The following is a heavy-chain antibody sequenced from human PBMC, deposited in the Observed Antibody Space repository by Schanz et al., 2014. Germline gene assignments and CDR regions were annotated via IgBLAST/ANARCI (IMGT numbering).Heavy chain of an antibody. D-gene: IGHD2-21*01. CDR1: GITFSDYA. V-gene: IGHV3-23*01. CDR3: VKEGVKTFGFDGFHI. Sequence: EVQLLESGGALEQPGGSLRLSCAASGITFSDYAMSWVRQAPGKGLEWVSTIASGGSHTFYADSVTGRFTISGDNSKNTLYLQMSSLRVEDTAVYYCVKEGVKTFGFDGFHIWGQGTMVAVSS. J-gene: IGHJ3*02. CDR2: IASGGSHT.